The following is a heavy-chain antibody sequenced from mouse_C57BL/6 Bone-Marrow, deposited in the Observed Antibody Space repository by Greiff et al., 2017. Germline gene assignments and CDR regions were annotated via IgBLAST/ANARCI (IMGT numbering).Heavy chain of an antibody. CDR2: IYPRSGNT. D-gene: IGHD4-1*01. Sequence: VKLLESGAELARPGASVKLSCKASGYTFTSYGISWVKQRTGQGLEWIGEIYPRSGNTYYNEKFKGKDTLTADKSSSTAYMELRSLTSEDSAVYFCARGWDWFAYWGQGTLVTVSA. V-gene: IGHV1-81*01. CDR3: ARGWDWFAY. J-gene: IGHJ3*01. CDR1: GYTFTSYG.